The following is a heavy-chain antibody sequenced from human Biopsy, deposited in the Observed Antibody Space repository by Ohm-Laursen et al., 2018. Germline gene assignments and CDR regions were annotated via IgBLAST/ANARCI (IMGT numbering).Heavy chain of an antibody. CDR2: IIPIFGTA. Sequence: SSEKASCKASGGTFTNSAISWARQTPGHGLEWLGGIIPIFGTANYAQKFQGRITITAGESTSTAYRELSSLISEDTAVYYCARDALGGGSYRFFYWGQGSLVTVSS. D-gene: IGHD1-26*01. V-gene: IGHV1-69*01. CDR1: GGTFTNSA. J-gene: IGHJ4*02. CDR3: ARDALGGGSYRFFY.